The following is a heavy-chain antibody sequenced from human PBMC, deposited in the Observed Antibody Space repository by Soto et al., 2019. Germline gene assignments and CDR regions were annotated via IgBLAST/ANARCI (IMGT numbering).Heavy chain of an antibody. CDR3: AMTSSDRELLVSYYGMDV. D-gene: IGHD1-26*01. J-gene: IGHJ6*02. CDR1: GYTFTGYY. V-gene: IGHV1-2*02. Sequence: QVQLVQSGAEVKKPGASVKVSCKASGYTFTGYYMHWVRQAPGQGLEWMGWINPNSGGTNYAQKLQGRVTMTRDQDISTAYMELSRLRSDDTAVYYCAMTSSDRELLVSYYGMDVWGQGTTVTVSS. CDR2: INPNSGGT.